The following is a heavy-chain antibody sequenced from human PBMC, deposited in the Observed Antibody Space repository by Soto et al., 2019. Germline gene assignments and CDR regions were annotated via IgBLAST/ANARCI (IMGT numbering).Heavy chain of an antibody. CDR3: ARVYDSSGYYADYFDY. CDR1: GGSISSGDYY. Sequence: PSETLSLTCTVSGGSISSGDYYLSWIRQPPGKGLEWIGHISYSGRSYYNLSLKSRVTISVDTSKKQFSLKLNSVTAADTAVYYCARVYDSSGYYADYFDYWGQGTLVTVSS. D-gene: IGHD3-22*01. V-gene: IGHV4-30-4*01. CDR2: ISYSGRS. J-gene: IGHJ4*02.